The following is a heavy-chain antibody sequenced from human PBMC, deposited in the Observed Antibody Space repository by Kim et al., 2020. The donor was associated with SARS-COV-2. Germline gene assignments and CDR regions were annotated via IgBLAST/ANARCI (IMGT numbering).Heavy chain of an antibody. CDR3: ARDSNYYDSSGYYGNFDY. J-gene: IGHJ4*02. CDR2: ISSSSSYI. CDR1: GFTFSSYS. Sequence: GGSLRLSCAASGFTFSSYSMNWVRQAPGKGLEWVSSISSSSSYIYYADSVKGRFTISRDNAKNSLYLQMNSLRAEDTAVYYCARDSNYYDSSGYYGNFDYWGQGTLVTVSS. D-gene: IGHD3-22*01. V-gene: IGHV3-21*01.